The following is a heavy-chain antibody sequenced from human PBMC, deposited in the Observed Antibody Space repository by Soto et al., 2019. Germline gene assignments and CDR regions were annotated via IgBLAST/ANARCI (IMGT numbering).Heavy chain of an antibody. CDR3: ARLPIFGVAGFDP. D-gene: IGHD3-3*01. CDR1: SGPISSSNW. V-gene: IGHV4-4*02. CDR2: IYHSGST. J-gene: IGHJ5*02. Sequence: SETLSLTCAVSSGPISSSNWWSWVRQPPGKGLEWIGEIYHSGSTNYNPSLKSRVTIPVDKSKNQFSLKLSSVTAADTAVYYCARLPIFGVAGFDPWGQGTLVTVS.